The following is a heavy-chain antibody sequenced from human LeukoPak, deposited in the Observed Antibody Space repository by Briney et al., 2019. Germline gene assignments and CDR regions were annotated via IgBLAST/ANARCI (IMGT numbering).Heavy chain of an antibody. J-gene: IGHJ4*02. CDR3: VKDGGYSGYETFGY. CDR2: ISSNGGST. CDR1: GFTFSRYA. Sequence: TGGSLTLSCSASGFTFSRYAMHWVRQAPGKGLEYVSAISSNGGSTYYADSVKGRFTISRDNSKNTLYLQMSSLRAEDTAVYYCVKDGGYSGYETFGYWGQGTLVTVSS. V-gene: IGHV3-64D*06. D-gene: IGHD5-12*01.